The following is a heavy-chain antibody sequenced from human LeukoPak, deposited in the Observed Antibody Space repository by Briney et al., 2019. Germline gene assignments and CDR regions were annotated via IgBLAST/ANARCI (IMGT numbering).Heavy chain of an antibody. CDR2: ISRSGSTK. Sequence: GGSLRLSCAASGFTFSDYNMRWIRQAPGKGLEWVSSISRSGSTKYYADSVKGRFTISRDNAKNSLYLQINSLRAEDTAVYYCARASITMARGELVFYFDYWGQGTLVTVSS. CDR3: ARASITMARGELVFYFDY. J-gene: IGHJ4*02. CDR1: GFTFSDYN. V-gene: IGHV3-11*04. D-gene: IGHD3-10*01.